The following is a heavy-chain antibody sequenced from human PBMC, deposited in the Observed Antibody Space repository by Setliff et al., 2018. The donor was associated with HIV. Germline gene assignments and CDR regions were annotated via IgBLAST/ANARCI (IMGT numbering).Heavy chain of an antibody. V-gene: IGHV1-69*13. CDR1: GYTFNRYG. J-gene: IGHJ1*01. CDR2: VVPTIHEA. D-gene: IGHD3-22*01. CDR3: ARGADASGYFYREYFQH. Sequence: GASVKVSCKASGYTFNRYGISWVRQAPGQGLEWMGGVVPTIHEATYAQKFQGRVTITADESATTVYMEMSGLTSEDTAIYYCARGADASGYFYREYFQHWGQGTLVTVSS.